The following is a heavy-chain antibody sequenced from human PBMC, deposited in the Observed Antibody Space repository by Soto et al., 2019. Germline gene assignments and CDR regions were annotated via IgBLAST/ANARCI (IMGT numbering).Heavy chain of an antibody. CDR1: GFIFGDYV. D-gene: IGHD1-26*01. J-gene: IGHJ3*02. V-gene: IGHV3-49*03. Sequence: PGGSLRLSCTTSGFIFGDYVLSWFRQAPGKGLDWVGFIRSKAFGGTTEYAASVKARFTISRDDSKSIAYLQMNSLQTEDTAVYYCSRDGSGSYGTDSPFDIWGQGTMVTVSS. CDR3: SRDGSGSYGTDSPFDI. CDR2: IRSKAFGGTT.